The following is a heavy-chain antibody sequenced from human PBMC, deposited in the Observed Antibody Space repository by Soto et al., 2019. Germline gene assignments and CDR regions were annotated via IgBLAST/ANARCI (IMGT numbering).Heavy chain of an antibody. CDR2: INAGNGNT. D-gene: IGHD3-22*01. CDR1: GYTFTSYA. J-gene: IGHJ6*02. Sequence: ASVKVSCKASGYTFTSYAMHWVRQAPGQRLEWMGWINAGNGNTKYSQKFQGRVTITRDTSASTAYMELSSLRSEDTTVYYCATHGSGSYYFGSHAWGQGTTVTVPS. V-gene: IGHV1-3*01. CDR3: ATHGSGSYYFGSHA.